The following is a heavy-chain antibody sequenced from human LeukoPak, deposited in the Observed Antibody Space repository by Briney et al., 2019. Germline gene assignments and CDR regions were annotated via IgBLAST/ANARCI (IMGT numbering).Heavy chain of an antibody. CDR3: AKDPLNYGGHYFDN. V-gene: IGHV3-23*01. CDR1: GFSFSSYS. CDR2: ISGRSDGL. J-gene: IGHJ4*02. D-gene: IGHD4-23*01. Sequence: GGSLRLSCAASGFSFSSYSIHWVRQAPGKGLEWVSSISGRSDGLYYADSVKGRFTTSRDNSKSTMYLQINNVRAEDAAVYYCAKDPLNYGGHYFDNWGQGTRVTVSS.